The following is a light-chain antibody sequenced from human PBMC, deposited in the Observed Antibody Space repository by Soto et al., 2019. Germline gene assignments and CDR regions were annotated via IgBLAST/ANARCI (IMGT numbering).Light chain of an antibody. CDR2: EVS. V-gene: IGLV2-14*03. J-gene: IGLJ3*02. CDR3: SSYTSSSTRV. CDR1: SSDVGEYDS. Sequence: QSVLTQPRSVSGSPGQSVTISCTGTSSDVGEYDSVSWYQQHPAKAPKLIIYEVSNRPSGVSNRFSGSKSGNTASLTISGLQAEDEADYYCSSYTSSSTRVFGEGTKLTVL.